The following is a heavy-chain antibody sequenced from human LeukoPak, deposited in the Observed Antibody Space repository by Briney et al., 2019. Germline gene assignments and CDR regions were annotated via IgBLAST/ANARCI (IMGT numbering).Heavy chain of an antibody. D-gene: IGHD3-9*01. V-gene: IGHV1-2*02. Sequence: GASVKVSCKASGYTFTGYYMHWVRQAPGQGLEWMGWINPNSGGTNYAQKFQGRVTMTRDTSISTAYMELSRLRSEDTAVYYCARGVGSSYDIMTGYSNNNWFDPWGQGTLVTVSS. J-gene: IGHJ5*02. CDR3: ARGVGSSYDIMTGYSNNNWFDP. CDR1: GYTFTGYY. CDR2: INPNSGGT.